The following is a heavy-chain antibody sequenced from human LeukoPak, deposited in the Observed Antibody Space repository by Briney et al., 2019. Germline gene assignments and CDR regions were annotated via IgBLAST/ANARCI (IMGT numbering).Heavy chain of an antibody. J-gene: IGHJ4*02. CDR1: GYTFTDFS. CDR2: IDPANGAT. Sequence: GASVKVSCKTSGYTFTDFSIHWVRQAPGQGLEWMGYIDPANGATRYAQKLQGRVTITRDTSSTTAYMDLRSLRFDDTAVYYCSRIPKLAPTGDFDYWGQGTLVTVSS. D-gene: IGHD1-1*01. CDR3: SRIPKLAPTGDFDY. V-gene: IGHV1-2*02.